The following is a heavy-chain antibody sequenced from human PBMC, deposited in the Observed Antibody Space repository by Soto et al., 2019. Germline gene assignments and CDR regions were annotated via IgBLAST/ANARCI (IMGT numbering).Heavy chain of an antibody. D-gene: IGHD5-18*01. CDR2: IYWDDDK. V-gene: IGHV2-5*02. CDR1: GFSLSTSGVG. Sequence: QITLKESGPTLVKPTQTLTLTCTFSGFSLSTSGVGVGWIRQPPGKALEGLALIYWDDDKRYSPSLKSRLTITKYTSKNQVVLTVTNMDPVDTATYYCAHLRYSYGYPDAFDVWGQGTLVTVSS. CDR3: AHLRYSYGYPDAFDV. J-gene: IGHJ3*01.